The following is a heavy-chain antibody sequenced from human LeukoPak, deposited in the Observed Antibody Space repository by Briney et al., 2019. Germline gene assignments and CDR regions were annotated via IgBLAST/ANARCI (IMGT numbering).Heavy chain of an antibody. J-gene: IGHJ6*02. Sequence: SETLSLTCAVYGGSFSGYYWSWIRQPPGKGLEWIGEINHSGSTNYNPSLKSRVTISVDTSKNQFSLKLSSVTAADTAVYYCARVPDNYYYYGMDVWGQGITVTVSS. CDR2: INHSGST. CDR1: GGSFSGYY. V-gene: IGHV4-34*01. D-gene: IGHD1-14*01. CDR3: ARVPDNYYYYGMDV.